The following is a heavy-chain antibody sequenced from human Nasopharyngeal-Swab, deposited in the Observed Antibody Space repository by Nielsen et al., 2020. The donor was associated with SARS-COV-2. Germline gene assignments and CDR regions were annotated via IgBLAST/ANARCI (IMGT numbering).Heavy chain of an antibody. V-gene: IGHV3-30-3*01. J-gene: IGHJ6*04. Sequence: VRQAPGKGLEWVAVISYDGSNKYYADSVKGRFTISRDNSKNTLYLQMNSLRAEDTAVYYCARGGVTYYYDSDPSAGMDVWGKGTTVTVSS. CDR2: ISYDGSNK. D-gene: IGHD3-22*01. CDR3: ARGGVTYYYDSDPSAGMDV.